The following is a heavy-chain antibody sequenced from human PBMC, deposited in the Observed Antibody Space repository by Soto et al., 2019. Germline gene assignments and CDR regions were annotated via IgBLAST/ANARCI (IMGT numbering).Heavy chain of an antibody. D-gene: IGHD6-13*01. CDR1: GFTFSSYA. V-gene: IGHV3-64D*08. CDR3: VKGTIAAAAPSDY. J-gene: IGHJ4*02. CDR2: ISSNGGST. Sequence: GGSLRLSCSASGFTFSSYAMHWVRQAPGKGLEYVSAISSNGGSTYYADSVKGRFTISRDNSKNTLYLQMSSLRAEDTAVYYCVKGTIAAAAPSDYWGQGTLVTVSS.